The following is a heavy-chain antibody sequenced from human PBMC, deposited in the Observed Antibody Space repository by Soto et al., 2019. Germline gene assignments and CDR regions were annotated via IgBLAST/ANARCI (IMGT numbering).Heavy chain of an antibody. V-gene: IGHV4-4*07. D-gene: IGHD2-21*02. CDR3: ARDQGVVVTADNWFDP. CDR2: IFSSGST. Sequence: SETLSLTCTVSGGPITDYSWVWIRQPAGKGLEWIGRIFSSGSTNYNPSLKGRITMSLDTSKNQFSLKLNSATATDTAVYFCARDQGVVVTADNWFDPWGQGILVTVSS. CDR1: GGPITDYS. J-gene: IGHJ5*02.